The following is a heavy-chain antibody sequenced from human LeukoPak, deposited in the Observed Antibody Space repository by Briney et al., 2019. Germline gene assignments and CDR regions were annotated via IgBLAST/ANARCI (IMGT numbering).Heavy chain of an antibody. D-gene: IGHD3-10*01. Sequence: GSLRLSCAASGFTFSVYWMSWVRQAPGKGLEWIGSIYYSGSTYYNPSLKSRVTISVDTSKNQFSLKLSSVTAADTAVYYCVRQTYGSGRRYFDCWGQGTLVTVSS. CDR3: VRQTYGSGRRYFDC. CDR1: GFTFSVYW. V-gene: IGHV4-39*01. CDR2: IYYSGST. J-gene: IGHJ4*02.